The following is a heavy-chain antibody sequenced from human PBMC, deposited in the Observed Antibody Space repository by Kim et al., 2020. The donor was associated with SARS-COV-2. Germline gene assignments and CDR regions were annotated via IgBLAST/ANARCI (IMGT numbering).Heavy chain of an antibody. Sequence: SETLSLTCTVSGGSTSTYYWTWIRKPAGKGLEWIGRIYSNEITNYNPSLKSRVTMSIDTSKNQFSLRLSSVTAADTAVYYCARDFGAAGSSDYWGQGTLV. J-gene: IGHJ4*02. CDR2: IYSNEIT. CDR1: GGSTSTYY. V-gene: IGHV4-4*07. CDR3: ARDFGAAGSSDY. D-gene: IGHD3-16*01.